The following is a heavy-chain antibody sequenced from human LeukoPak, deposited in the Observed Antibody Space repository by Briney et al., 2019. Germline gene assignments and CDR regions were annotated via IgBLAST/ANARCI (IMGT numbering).Heavy chain of an antibody. J-gene: IGHJ4*02. CDR3: ARPSRDY. Sequence: SETLSITCTVSGGSISSYYWSWIRQPPGKGLEWIGEINHSGSTNYNPSLKSRVTISVDTSKNQFSLKLSSVTAADTAVYYCARPSRDYWGQGTLVTVSS. CDR2: INHSGST. CDR1: GGSISSYY. V-gene: IGHV4-34*01.